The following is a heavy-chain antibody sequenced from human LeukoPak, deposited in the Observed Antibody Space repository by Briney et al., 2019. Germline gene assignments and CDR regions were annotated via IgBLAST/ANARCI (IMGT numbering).Heavy chain of an antibody. V-gene: IGHV1-69*05. CDR1: GGTFSSYA. Sequence: SVKVSCKASGGTFSSYAISWVRQAPGQGLEWVGRIIPIFGTANYAQKFQGRVTITTDESTSTAYMELSSLRSEDTAVYYCASRNDYSNYGTPRDWYFDLWGRGTLVTVSS. CDR2: IIPIFGTA. J-gene: IGHJ2*01. D-gene: IGHD4-11*01. CDR3: ASRNDYSNYGTPRDWYFDL.